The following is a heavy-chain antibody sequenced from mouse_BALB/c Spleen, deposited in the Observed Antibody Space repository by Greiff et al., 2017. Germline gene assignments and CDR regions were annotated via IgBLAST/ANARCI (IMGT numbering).Heavy chain of an antibody. CDR2: IWSGGST. V-gene: IGHV2-2*02. J-gene: IGHJ2*01. CDR3: ARNVLYYRSLDY. Sequence: VKLVESGPGLVQPSQSLSITCTVSGFSLTSYGVHWVRQSPGKGLEWLGVIWSGGSTDYNAAFISRLSISKDNSKSQVFFKMNSLQANDTAIYYCARNVLYYRSLDYWGQGTTLTVSS. D-gene: IGHD2-14*01. CDR1: GFSLTSYG.